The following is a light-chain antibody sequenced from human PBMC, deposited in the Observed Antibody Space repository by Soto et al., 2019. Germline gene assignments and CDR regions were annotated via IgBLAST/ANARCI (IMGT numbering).Light chain of an antibody. Sequence: QLVLTQSSSASASLGSSVKLTCTLSSGHSSYIIAWHQQKPGKAPRYLMKLEGSGSYNKGSGVPDRFSGSSSGADRYLTISNLQSEDEADYYCETWDSNPRVVFGGGTKLTVL. CDR2: LEGSGSY. J-gene: IGLJ2*01. CDR3: ETWDSNPRVV. CDR1: SGHSSYI. V-gene: IGLV4-60*03.